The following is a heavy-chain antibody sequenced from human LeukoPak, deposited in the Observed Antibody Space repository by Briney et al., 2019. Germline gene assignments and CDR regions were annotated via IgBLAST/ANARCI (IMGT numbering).Heavy chain of an antibody. D-gene: IGHD3-10*02. CDR2: IYYSGST. CDR1: GGSISSYY. J-gene: IGHJ5*02. V-gene: IGHV4-59*01. Sequence: TSETLSLTCTVSGGSISSYYWSWIRQPPGKGLEWIGYIYYSGSTNYNPSFKSRVTISVDTSKNQFSLKLSSVTAADTAVYYCARDLKGCSGSYGRGCWFDPWGQGTLVTVSS. CDR3: ARDLKGCSGSYGRGCWFDP.